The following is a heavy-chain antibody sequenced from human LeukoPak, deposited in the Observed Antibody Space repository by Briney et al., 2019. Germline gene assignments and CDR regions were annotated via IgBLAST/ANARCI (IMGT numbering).Heavy chain of an antibody. V-gene: IGHV3-15*01. CDR3: TTSPMPGIDY. D-gene: IGHD2-2*01. Sequence: KAGGSLRLSCAASGFTFSNAWMSWVRQVPGKGLEWVGRIKSKTRGGTTEYSAPVKGRFTISRDDSENMLYLQMNSLKTEDTAVYYCTTSPMPGIDYWGQGTLVNVSS. CDR1: GFTFSNAW. CDR2: IKSKTRGGTT. J-gene: IGHJ4*02.